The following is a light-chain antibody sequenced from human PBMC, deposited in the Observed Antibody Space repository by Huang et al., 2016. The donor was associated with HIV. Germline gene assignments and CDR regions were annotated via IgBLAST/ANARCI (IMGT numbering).Light chain of an antibody. Sequence: DVVMTQSPLSLPVTLGQPASISCRSTQSLVHSDGSTYLNWFQQRPGQSPRRLIDKVSNRDSGVPDRFSGRGSGTDFTLKSSRVESDDVGVYYCMQGTHWPRTFGQGTKVEIK. CDR2: KVS. CDR3: MQGTHWPRT. CDR1: QSLVHSDGSTY. V-gene: IGKV2-30*02. J-gene: IGKJ1*01.